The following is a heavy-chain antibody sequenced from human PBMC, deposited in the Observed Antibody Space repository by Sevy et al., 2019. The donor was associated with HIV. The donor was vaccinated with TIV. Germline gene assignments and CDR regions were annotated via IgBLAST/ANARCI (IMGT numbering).Heavy chain of an antibody. CDR2: MKEDGSEK. CDR3: VREGVGGYSYSLDY. Sequence: GGSLRLSCAASGFTFSVYWMSWVRQAPGKGLEWVATMKEDGSEKYYVDSVKGRFTISIDNAKNSLYLQMNSLRAEDTAVYYGVREGVGGYSYSLDYWGQGTLVTVSS. D-gene: IGHD5-18*01. V-gene: IGHV3-7*01. CDR1: GFTFSVYW. J-gene: IGHJ4*02.